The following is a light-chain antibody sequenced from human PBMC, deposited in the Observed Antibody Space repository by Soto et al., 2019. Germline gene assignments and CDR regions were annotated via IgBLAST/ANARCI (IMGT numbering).Light chain of an antibody. CDR3: SSYTSSSTYV. Sequence: TLPLSVSGSPGQTITIFCTGTSSDVGGYNFVSWYQQHPGKAPKLMIYDVSNRPSGVSNRFSGSKSGNTASLTISGLQAEDEADYYCSSYTSSSTYVFGTGTKVSVL. CDR1: SSDVGGYNF. CDR2: DVS. V-gene: IGLV2-14*01. J-gene: IGLJ1*01.